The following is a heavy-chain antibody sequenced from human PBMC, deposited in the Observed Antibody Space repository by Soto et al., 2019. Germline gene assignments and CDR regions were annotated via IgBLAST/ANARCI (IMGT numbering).Heavy chain of an antibody. Sequence: QVQLVQSGAEVKKPGASVKVSCKASGYTFTSYGITWVRQAPGQGLEWMGWISAYNGNTNDAQKLQGRVTMTTDTSTSTAYTELRSLRSDDTAVYDGARDRGSYALDYWGQGALGSVAT. CDR2: ISAYNGNT. CDR1: GYTFTSYG. D-gene: IGHD1-26*01. CDR3: ARDRGSYALDY. J-gene: IGHJ4*02. V-gene: IGHV1-18*01.